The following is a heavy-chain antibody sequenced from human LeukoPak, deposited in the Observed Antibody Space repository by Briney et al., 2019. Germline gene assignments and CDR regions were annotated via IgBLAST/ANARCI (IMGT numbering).Heavy chain of an antibody. Sequence: SETLSLTCTVSGGSISSSSYHWSWIRQPPGKGLEWIGYIYNSGSTNYNPSLKSRVTISVDTSKNQFSLILSSVTAADTAVYYCAREGIAVEWGQGTLVTVSS. V-gene: IGHV4-61*01. J-gene: IGHJ4*02. CDR1: GGSISSSSYH. CDR2: IYNSGST. D-gene: IGHD6-19*01. CDR3: AREGIAVE.